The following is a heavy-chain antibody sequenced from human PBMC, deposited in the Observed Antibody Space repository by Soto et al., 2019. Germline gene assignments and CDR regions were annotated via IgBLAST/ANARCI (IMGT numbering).Heavy chain of an antibody. CDR3: ARGQRFSDWFDP. CDR2: VYSSGGT. CDR1: GYSISSGYY. Sequence: SETLSLTCAVSGYSISSGYYWGWLRQPPGKGLEWIGRVYSSGGTHYNPSLKSRVTISLDTSKNQFSLRLLSVTDADTAVYYCARGQRFSDWFDPWGQGTLVTVSS. V-gene: IGHV4-38-2*01. D-gene: IGHD3-3*01. J-gene: IGHJ5*02.